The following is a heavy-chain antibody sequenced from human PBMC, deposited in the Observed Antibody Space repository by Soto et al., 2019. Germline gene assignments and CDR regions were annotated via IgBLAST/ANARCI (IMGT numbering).Heavy chain of an antibody. D-gene: IGHD6-6*01. CDR3: AADDSSSSSEFYYYYYGMDV. CDR1: GFTFTSSA. J-gene: IGHJ6*02. V-gene: IGHV1-58*01. Sequence: ASVKVSCKASGFTFTSSAVQWVRQARGQRLEWIGWIVVGSGNTNYAQKFQERVTITRDMSTSTAYMELSRLRSEDTAVYYCAADDSSSSSEFYYYYYGMDVWGQGTTVTVSS. CDR2: IVVGSGNT.